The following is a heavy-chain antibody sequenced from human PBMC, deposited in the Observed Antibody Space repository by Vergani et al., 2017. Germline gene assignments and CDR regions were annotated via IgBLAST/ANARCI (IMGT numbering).Heavy chain of an antibody. D-gene: IGHD6-13*01. CDR1: GFSFGDYA. CDR3: ARDYSPVGVDDAFDI. J-gene: IGHJ3*02. CDR2: IRNKAYGGTT. V-gene: IGHV3-49*04. Sequence: EVQLVESGGGLVPPGRSLRLSCAASGFSFGDYAMTWVRQAPGKGLEWVAFIRNKAYGGTTEYAASVKGRFTISRDNAKNSLYLQMNSLTAEDTAVYYCARDYSPVGVDDAFDIWGKGTVVTVSS.